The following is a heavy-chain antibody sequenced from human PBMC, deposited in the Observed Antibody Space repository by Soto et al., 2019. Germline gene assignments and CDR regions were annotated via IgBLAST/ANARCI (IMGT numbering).Heavy chain of an antibody. V-gene: IGHV2-5*02. Sequence: ITLKESGPTLVRPTQTLTLTCTFSGFSLSTPGVAVDWIRQAPGEAPEWLALIYWDDDKRYRPSLKSRLTNTKDTSKRQVVLTMTITDPVDTATYSCAHRTTKASGIDYWGQGTLVTVSS. CDR2: IYWDDDK. CDR1: GFSLSTPGVA. CDR3: AHRTTKASGIDY. D-gene: IGHD1-26*01. J-gene: IGHJ4*02.